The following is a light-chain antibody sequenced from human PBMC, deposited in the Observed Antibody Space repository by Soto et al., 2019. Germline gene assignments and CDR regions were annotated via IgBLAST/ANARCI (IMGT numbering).Light chain of an antibody. J-gene: IGLJ2*01. V-gene: IGLV2-23*02. CDR3: CSYANFSTFV. CDR2: DVD. Sequence: QSALTQPASVSASPGQSITISCAGTSSDIGSHDLVSWYQQHPGKAPKLMTYDVDKRPSEVPGRFSGSKSGNTASLTISGLQAEDEADYYCCSYANFSTFVFGGGTKVTVL. CDR1: SSDIGSHDL.